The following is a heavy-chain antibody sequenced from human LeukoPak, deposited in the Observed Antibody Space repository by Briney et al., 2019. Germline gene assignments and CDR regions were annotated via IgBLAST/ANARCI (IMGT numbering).Heavy chain of an antibody. CDR3: LVAAAALGSQH. V-gene: IGHV4-34*01. CDR1: GGSFTGLY. CDR2: INHSGST. Sequence: SETLSLTCAVNGGSFTGLYWNWIRQPPGKGLEWIGEINHSGSTSYNPSLTSRATISVDTSRNQFSLKLSSMTAADTAVYYCLVAAAALGSQHWGQGTLVTVSS. D-gene: IGHD6-13*01. J-gene: IGHJ1*01.